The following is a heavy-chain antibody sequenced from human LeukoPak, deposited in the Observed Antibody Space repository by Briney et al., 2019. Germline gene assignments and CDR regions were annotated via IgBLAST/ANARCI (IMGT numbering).Heavy chain of an antibody. D-gene: IGHD2-21*02. V-gene: IGHV3-30*03. CDR2: ISYDGSNK. J-gene: IGHJ4*02. CDR3: ARDPAYCGGDCPPRAYYFDY. Sequence: GGSLRLSCAASGFTFSSFGMHWVRQAPGKGLEWVAVISYDGSNKYYADSVKGRFTISRDNSKNTLYLQMNSLRAEDTAVYYCARDPAYCGGDCPPRAYYFDYWGQGTLVTVSS. CDR1: GFTFSSFG.